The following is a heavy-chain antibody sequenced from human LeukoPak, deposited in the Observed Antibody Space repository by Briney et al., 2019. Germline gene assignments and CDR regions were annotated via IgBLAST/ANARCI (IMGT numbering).Heavy chain of an antibody. V-gene: IGHV4-59*12. J-gene: IGHJ5*02. Sequence: SETLSLTCTVSGGSISSYYWSWIRQPPGKGLEWIGYIYYSGSTNYNPSLKSRVTISVDKSKNQFSLKLSSVTAADTAVYYCARDLWTIFGVNWFDPWGQGTLVTVSS. CDR3: ARDLWTIFGVNWFDP. CDR2: IYYSGST. CDR1: GGSISSYY. D-gene: IGHD3-3*01.